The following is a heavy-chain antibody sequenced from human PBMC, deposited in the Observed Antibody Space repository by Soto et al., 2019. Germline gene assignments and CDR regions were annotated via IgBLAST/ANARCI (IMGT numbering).Heavy chain of an antibody. CDR3: ARGGSSGYYKSRSWSFDY. CDR2: IYYSGST. CDR1: GGSISSGGYY. D-gene: IGHD3-22*01. J-gene: IGHJ4*02. Sequence: SETLSLTCTVSGGSISSGGYYWSWIRQHPGKGLEWIGYIYYSGSTYYNPSLKSRVTISVDTSKNQFSLKLSSVTAADTAVYYCARGGSSGYYKSRSWSFDYWGQGTLVTVSS. V-gene: IGHV4-31*03.